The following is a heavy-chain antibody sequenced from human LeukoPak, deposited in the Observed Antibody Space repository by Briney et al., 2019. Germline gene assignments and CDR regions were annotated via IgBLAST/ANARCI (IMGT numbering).Heavy chain of an antibody. CDR3: ARLVNYSNRVLNYYYMDV. CDR1: GGSISSGGYY. D-gene: IGHD4-11*01. V-gene: IGHV4-31*03. J-gene: IGHJ6*03. Sequence: SETLSLTCTVSGGSISSGGYYWSWIRQHPGKGLEWIGYIYYSGSTYYNPSLKSRVTISVDTSKNQFSLKLSSVTAADTAVYYCARLVNYSNRVLNYYYMDVWGKGTTVTVSS. CDR2: IYYSGST.